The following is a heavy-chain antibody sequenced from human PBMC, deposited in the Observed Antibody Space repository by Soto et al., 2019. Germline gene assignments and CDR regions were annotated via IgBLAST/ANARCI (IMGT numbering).Heavy chain of an antibody. D-gene: IGHD4-4*01. CDR3: ARVPLKSDYIQTYYFDY. CDR2: ISYDGSNK. V-gene: IGHV3-30-3*01. J-gene: IGHJ4*02. CDR1: GFTFSSYA. Sequence: GGSLRPSCAASGFTFSSYAMHWVRQAPGKGLEWVAVISYDGSNKYYADSVKGRFTISRDNSKNTLYLQMNSLRAEDTAVYYCARVPLKSDYIQTYYFDYWGQGTLVTVSS.